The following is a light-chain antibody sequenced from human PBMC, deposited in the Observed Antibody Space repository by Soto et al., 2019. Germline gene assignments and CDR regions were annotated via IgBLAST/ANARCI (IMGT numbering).Light chain of an antibody. CDR2: EGN. CDR3: SSYVGSGTYVV. CDR1: SRDVGTYNL. Sequence: QSVLTQPASVSGSPGQSITISCTGTSRDVGTYNLVSWYQQHPGNAPKLMIYEGNKRPSGVSNRFSGSKSGNTASLTISGLQAEDEGDYYCSSYVGSGTYVVFGGGTKVTVL. V-gene: IGLV2-23*01. J-gene: IGLJ2*01.